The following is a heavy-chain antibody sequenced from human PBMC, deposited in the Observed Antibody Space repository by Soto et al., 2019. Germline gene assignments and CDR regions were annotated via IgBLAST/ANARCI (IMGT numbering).Heavy chain of an antibody. V-gene: IGHV3-33*01. CDR2: IWYDGSYK. CDR1: GFTFSSYA. CDR3: AREGGKYSYGPYYFDY. J-gene: IGHJ4*02. D-gene: IGHD5-18*01. Sequence: QVQLVDSGGGVLQPGRSLRLSCAASGFTFSSYAMHWVRQAPGKGLEWVASIWYDGSYKYYGDSVRGRFTISRDVSKNTLYLQMNSLRAEDTAVYYCAREGGKYSYGPYYFDYWGQGTLVTVSS.